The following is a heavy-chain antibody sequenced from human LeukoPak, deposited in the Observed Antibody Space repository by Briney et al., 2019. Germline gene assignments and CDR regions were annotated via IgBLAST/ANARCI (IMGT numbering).Heavy chain of an antibody. V-gene: IGHV4-39*07. CDR3: ARRTYSSPRHPYYYYYMDV. Sequence: SETLSLTCSVSGDSVSRSDSYWDWIRQPPGKGLEWIGTIYYSGKTYYSPSLKSRVTMSVDTSKNQFSLKLSSVTAADTAVYYCARRTYSSPRHPYYYYYMDVWGKGTTVTVSS. CDR1: GDSVSRSDSY. J-gene: IGHJ6*03. CDR2: IYYSGKT. D-gene: IGHD6-13*01.